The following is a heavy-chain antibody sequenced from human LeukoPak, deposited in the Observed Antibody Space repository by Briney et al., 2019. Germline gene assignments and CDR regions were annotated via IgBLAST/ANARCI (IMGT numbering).Heavy chain of an antibody. J-gene: IGHJ4*02. CDR2: ISGSGGST. Sequence: GGTLRLSCAASGFTFSRYAMSWVRQARGKGLEWVSAISGSGGSTYYADSVKGRFTISRDNSKNTLYLQMNSLRAEDTAVYYCVGGSGSKYYWGQGTLVTVSS. D-gene: IGHD3-10*01. CDR3: VGGSGSKYY. V-gene: IGHV3-23*01. CDR1: GFTFSRYA.